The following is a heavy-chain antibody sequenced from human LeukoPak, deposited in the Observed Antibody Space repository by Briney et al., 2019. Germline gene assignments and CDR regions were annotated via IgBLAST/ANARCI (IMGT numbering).Heavy chain of an antibody. V-gene: IGHV3-21*04. CDR3: ARDRDSSGYYYYYMDV. D-gene: IGHD3-22*01. Sequence: GGSLRLSCAASGFTFSSYSMNWVRQAPGKGLEWVLSISSSSSYIYYADSVKGRFTISRDNAKNSLYLQMNSLRADDTAVYYCARDRDSSGYYYYYMDVWGKGTTVTVSS. CDR1: GFTFSSYS. J-gene: IGHJ6*03. CDR2: ISSSSSYI.